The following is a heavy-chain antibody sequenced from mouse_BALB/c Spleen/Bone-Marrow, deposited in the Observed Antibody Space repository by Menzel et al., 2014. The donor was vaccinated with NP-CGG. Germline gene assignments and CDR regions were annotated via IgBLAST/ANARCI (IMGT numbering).Heavy chain of an antibody. Sequence: VQLQQSGPELVKPGASVKISCKASGHTFTDYNMHWVKQSHGKSLEWIGYIYPYNGGTGYNQKFKSKATLTVDNSSSTAYMELRSLTSEDSAVYYCARGYSWYFDVWGAGTTVTVSA. CDR3: ARGYSWYFDV. V-gene: IGHV1S29*02. CDR2: IYPYNGGT. J-gene: IGHJ1*01. CDR1: GHTFTDYN. D-gene: IGHD2-3*01.